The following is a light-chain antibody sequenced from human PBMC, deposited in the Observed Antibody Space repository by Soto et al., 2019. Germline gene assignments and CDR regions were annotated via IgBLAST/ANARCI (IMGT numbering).Light chain of an antibody. CDR2: DVS. V-gene: IGLV2-14*01. J-gene: IGLJ1*01. Sequence: QSALTQPASVSGSPGQSITISCTGTSSDVGGYNYVSWYQQHPGKAPRLMIYDVSNRPSGVSNRFSGSKSGNTASLTISGLQADDEADYYCSSYTSSSPYVFGTRTRSPS. CDR1: SSDVGGYNY. CDR3: SSYTSSSPYV.